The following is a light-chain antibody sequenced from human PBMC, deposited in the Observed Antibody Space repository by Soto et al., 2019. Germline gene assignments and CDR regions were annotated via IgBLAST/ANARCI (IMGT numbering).Light chain of an antibody. CDR2: DVS. CDR3: SSYTSSSTLV. CDR1: SSDVGGYNY. J-gene: IGLJ2*01. V-gene: IGLV2-14*01. Sequence: QSALTQPASVSGSPGQSITISCTGTSSDVGGYNYVPWYQQHPGKAPKLMTYDVSNRPSGVSNRFSGSKFGNTASLTISGLQAEDEADYYCSSYTSSSTLVFGGGTKLTVL.